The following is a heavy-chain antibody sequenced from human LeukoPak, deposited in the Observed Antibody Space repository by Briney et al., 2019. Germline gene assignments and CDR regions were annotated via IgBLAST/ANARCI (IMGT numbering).Heavy chain of an antibody. Sequence: SETLSLTCTVSGGSISSYYWSWIRQPPGKGLEWIGYMDDSGSTNYNPSLTSRVTISEDTSKNQLSLKLGSVTAADTAVYYCARALLRYSFDYWGQGTLVTVSS. V-gene: IGHV4-59*01. D-gene: IGHD2-15*01. CDR1: GGSISSYY. J-gene: IGHJ4*02. CDR3: ARALLRYSFDY. CDR2: MDDSGST.